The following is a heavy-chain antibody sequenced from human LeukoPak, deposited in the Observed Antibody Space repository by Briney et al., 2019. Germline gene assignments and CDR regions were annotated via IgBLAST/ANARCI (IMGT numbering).Heavy chain of an antibody. CDR2: IIPIFGTA. CDR1: GGTFSSYA. D-gene: IGHD3-22*01. V-gene: IGHV1-69*13. Sequence: SVKVSCKASGGTFSSYAISWVRQAPGQGLEWMGGIIPIFGTANYAQKFQGRVTITADESTSTAYMELSSLRSEDTAVYYCARDLSTKYYYDSSGYYWFDPWGQGTLVTVSP. J-gene: IGHJ5*02. CDR3: ARDLSTKYYYDSSGYYWFDP.